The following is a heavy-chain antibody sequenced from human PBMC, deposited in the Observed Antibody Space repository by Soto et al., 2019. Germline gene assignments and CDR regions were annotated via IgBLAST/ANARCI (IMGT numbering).Heavy chain of an antibody. CDR2: IYYSGST. Sequence: TLSLTCTVSGGSIRIYYWSWIPQHPGKGLEWIGYIYYSGSTYYNPSLKSRVTISVDTSKKQFSLNMRSVTAEDKEVYYCARTHLRAADGTVYFQHWGQGTLVTVS. V-gene: IGHV4-31*03. CDR1: GGSIRIYY. D-gene: IGHD6-13*01. CDR3: ARTHLRAADGTVYFQH. J-gene: IGHJ1*01.